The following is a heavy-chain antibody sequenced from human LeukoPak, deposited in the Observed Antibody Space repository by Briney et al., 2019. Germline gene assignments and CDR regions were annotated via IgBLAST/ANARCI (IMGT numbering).Heavy chain of an antibody. CDR1: GFTSSDYY. V-gene: IGHV3-11*03. J-gene: IGHJ4*02. CDR3: ARTNSGYDSFDY. CDR2: ISGSTGYT. Sequence: SGGSLRLSCAASGFTSSDYYMSWIRQAPGKGLEWVSYISGSTGYTNYADSVKGRFTISRDNAKNSLFLHMNSLRAEDTAVYYCARTNSGYDSFDYWGQGTLVTVSS. D-gene: IGHD5-12*01.